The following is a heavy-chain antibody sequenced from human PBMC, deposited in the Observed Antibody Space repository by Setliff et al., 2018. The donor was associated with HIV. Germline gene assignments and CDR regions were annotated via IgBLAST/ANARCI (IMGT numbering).Heavy chain of an antibody. D-gene: IGHD6-19*01. CDR3: ARRRSSGWYHYFDY. J-gene: IGHJ4*02. Sequence: PSETLSLTCTVSGGSISSGIYYWIWIRQPAGKGLEWIGHVYTTGGTNYNPSLKSRVTISVDTSKNQFSLKLSSVTAADTAVYYCARRRSSGWYHYFDYWGQGTLVTVSS. CDR1: GGSISSGIYY. V-gene: IGHV4-61*09. CDR2: VYTTGGT.